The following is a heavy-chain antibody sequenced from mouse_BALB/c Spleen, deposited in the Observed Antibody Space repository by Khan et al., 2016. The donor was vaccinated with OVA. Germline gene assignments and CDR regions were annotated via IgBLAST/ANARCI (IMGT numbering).Heavy chain of an antibody. Sequence: VQLQESGPDLVKTGASVKISCKASGYSFTAYYMYWVKLRFGKSLECIGRINPNTDNTNYNQKFKGKATLTVDTSSSTADMEYGSTTYKDAAVCFCGRKYDFFAYWGQGTLVTVSA. CDR3: GRKYDFFAY. D-gene: IGHD2-14*01. CDR2: INPNTDNT. CDR1: GYSFTAYY. V-gene: IGHV1-34*02. J-gene: IGHJ3*01.